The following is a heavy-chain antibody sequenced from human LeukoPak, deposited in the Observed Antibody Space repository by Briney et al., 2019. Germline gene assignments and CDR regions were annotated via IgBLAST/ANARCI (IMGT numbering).Heavy chain of an antibody. Sequence: GESLKISCKASGYTITDTWIGWVRQMPAKSLEWVAVMVAANSADNRYSPSLQGQVTMSIDKSVGTAYLQWDSLKASDTAIYYCARRASVTGAPFDYWGQGTLVTVSS. D-gene: IGHD6-6*01. V-gene: IGHV5-51*01. J-gene: IGHJ4*02. CDR2: MVAANSADN. CDR3: ARRASVTGAPFDY. CDR1: GYTITDTW.